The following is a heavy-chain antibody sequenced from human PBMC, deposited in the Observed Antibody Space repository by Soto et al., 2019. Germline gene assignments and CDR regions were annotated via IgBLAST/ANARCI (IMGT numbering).Heavy chain of an antibody. J-gene: IGHJ5*02. V-gene: IGHV4-39*01. Sequence: PSETLSLTCSILGDSISDTRFYWGWVRQSPEKGLEWIGSISHDGHAYYNPSLKSRVTLFADTSRNQFSLTMKSVTVADTALYFCVRQVYGDYLGGNWFDPWGQGALVTVSS. D-gene: IGHD4-17*01. CDR3: VRQVYGDYLGGNWFDP. CDR1: GDSISDTRFY. CDR2: ISHDGHA.